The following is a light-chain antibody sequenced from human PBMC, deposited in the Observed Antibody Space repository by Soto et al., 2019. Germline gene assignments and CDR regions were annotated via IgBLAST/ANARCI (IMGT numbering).Light chain of an antibody. CDR3: QQYGSSPLT. V-gene: IGKV3-20*01. CDR1: QSVRSNY. Sequence: EIVLTQSPYTLSLSPGERATLSCRASQSVRSNYLAWYQQKPGQAPRFLIYDASSRATGIPDRFSGSGSGTDFTLTISRLEPEDFAVHYCQQYGSSPLTFGGGTKVEIK. CDR2: DAS. J-gene: IGKJ4*01.